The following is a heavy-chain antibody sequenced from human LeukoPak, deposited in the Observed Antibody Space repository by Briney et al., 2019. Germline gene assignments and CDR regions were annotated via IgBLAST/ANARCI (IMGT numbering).Heavy chain of an antibody. CDR3: ARGVVNDWFDP. CDR2: IYHSGST. J-gene: IGHJ5*02. CDR1: GGSISSGGYS. D-gene: IGHD3-3*01. Sequence: SQTLSLTCAVSGGSISSGGYSWSWIRQPPGKGLEWIGYIYHSGSTYYNPSLKSRVTISVDRSKNQFSLKLSSVTAADTAVYYCARGVVNDWFDPWGQGTLVTVSS. V-gene: IGHV4-30-2*01.